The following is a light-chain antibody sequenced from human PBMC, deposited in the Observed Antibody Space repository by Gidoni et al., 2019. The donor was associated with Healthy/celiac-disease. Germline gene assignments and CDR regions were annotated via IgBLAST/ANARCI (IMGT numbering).Light chain of an antibody. CDR3: QAWDSSTVV. CDR1: KLGDRY. V-gene: IGLV3-1*01. Sequence: SYERTQPPSVSVSPGQTATITCAGDKLGDRYACWYQQKPGQSPVVVLYQDIKRPSGIPERFSGSNSGNTATLTISGTQAMDEADYSCQAWDSSTVVFGGGTKLTVL. CDR2: QDI. J-gene: IGLJ2*01.